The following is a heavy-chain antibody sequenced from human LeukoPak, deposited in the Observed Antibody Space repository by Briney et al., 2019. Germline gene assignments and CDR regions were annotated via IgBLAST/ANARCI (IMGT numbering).Heavy chain of an antibody. CDR1: GYSISSGYY. J-gene: IGHJ6*03. CDR3: ARVPRLYYMDV. Sequence: RSSETLSLTCTVSGYSISSGYYWGWIRQPPGKGLEWIGSIYHSGSTYYNPSLKSRVTISVDASKNQFSLKLCSVTAADTAVYYCARVPRLYYMDVWGKGTTVTVSS. V-gene: IGHV4-38-2*02. CDR2: IYHSGST.